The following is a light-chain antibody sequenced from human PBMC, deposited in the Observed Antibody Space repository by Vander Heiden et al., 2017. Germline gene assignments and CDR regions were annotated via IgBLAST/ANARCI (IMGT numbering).Light chain of an antibody. CDR1: SVTYCY. V-gene: IGLV3-19*01. J-gene: IGLJ1*01. CDR2: GRN. Sequence: SSQLSHVPAVSVVLGQTVMLKSLGDSVTYCYGSWYQQKPGQAPVLVFSGRNNRPSGISDRFSGSTSGNTAALTITGAQAEDEDDYYCNSRDNSGNRLVFGTGTKVTVL. CDR3: NSRDNSGNRLV.